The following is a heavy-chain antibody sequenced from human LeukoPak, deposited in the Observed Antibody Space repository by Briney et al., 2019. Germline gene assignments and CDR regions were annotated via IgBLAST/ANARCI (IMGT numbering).Heavy chain of an antibody. V-gene: IGHV1-2*02. CDR2: INPNNGGP. J-gene: IGHJ5*02. CDR3: ARGGYSSSRYTISIWFDP. D-gene: IGHD6-13*01. CDR1: GYMFSIND. Sequence: GASVKVSCKASGYMFSINDMHWVRQAPGQGLEWVAWINPNNGGPNYAQKFQGRVTVTRDTSISTAYMELSRLTSDDTAVYYCARGGYSSSRYTISIWFDPWGQGTLVTVSS.